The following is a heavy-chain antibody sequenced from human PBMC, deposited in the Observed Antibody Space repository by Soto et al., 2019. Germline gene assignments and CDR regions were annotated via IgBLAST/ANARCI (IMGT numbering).Heavy chain of an antibody. CDR2: ISANDVGT. Sequence: PXGSLRLSCEASGFTLRNYAMTWVRQAPGKGLEWVSLISANDVGTNYAESVKTRFTISTDQSRNTVYLQMDSLRADDTAIYYCAKAKNDYNWDNRPPFDYWGQGTLVTVSS. CDR1: GFTLRNYA. V-gene: IGHV3-23*01. D-gene: IGHD1-20*01. CDR3: AKAKNDYNWDNRPPFDY. J-gene: IGHJ4*02.